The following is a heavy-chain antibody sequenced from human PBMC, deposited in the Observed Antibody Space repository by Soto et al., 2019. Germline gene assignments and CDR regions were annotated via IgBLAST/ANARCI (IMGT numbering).Heavy chain of an antibody. V-gene: IGHV2-5*02. CDR2: IYWDDDK. J-gene: IGHJ4*02. CDR1: GFSLSTSGVG. Sequence: QITLKESGPTLVTPTQTLTLTGTFSGFSLSTSGVGVGGIRQPPGKALGWLALIYWDDDKRYSPSLKSSLTITKDTSKNQVVLIMTDVDPVDTATYYCAHTNSGNRYPTFDSWGQGTLFTVSS. D-gene: IGHD1-26*01. CDR3: AHTNSGNRYPTFDS.